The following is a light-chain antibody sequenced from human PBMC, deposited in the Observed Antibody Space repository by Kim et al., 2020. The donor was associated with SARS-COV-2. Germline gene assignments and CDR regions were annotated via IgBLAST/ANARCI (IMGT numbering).Light chain of an antibody. CDR3: CSYANGGTWV. Sequence: GQSITITCSGTNNDVGGHDLVSWYQHHPGTTPQLVIYGDNQRPSGGSSRFSGAKSGSTASLTISGLQPEDEADYHCCSYANGGTWVFGGGTQLTVL. J-gene: IGLJ3*02. CDR1: NNDVGGHDL. CDR2: GDN. V-gene: IGLV2-23*01.